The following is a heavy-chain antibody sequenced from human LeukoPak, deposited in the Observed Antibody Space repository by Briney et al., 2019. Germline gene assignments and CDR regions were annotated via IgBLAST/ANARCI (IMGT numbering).Heavy chain of an antibody. D-gene: IGHD5-18*01. CDR3: ARDMDTGPDLFDY. Sequence: ASVKVSCKSSGYTFTDYYVHWVRQVPGQGLEWMGWINPNSGDTDCALKFQGRVTMTRDTSISTAYMELSSLRSDDTAVYYCARDMDTGPDLFDYWGQGTLVTVSS. J-gene: IGHJ4*02. CDR1: GYTFTDYY. CDR2: INPNSGDT. V-gene: IGHV1-2*02.